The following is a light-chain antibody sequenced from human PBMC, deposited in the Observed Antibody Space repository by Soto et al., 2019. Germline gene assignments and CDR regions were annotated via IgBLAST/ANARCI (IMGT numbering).Light chain of an antibody. J-gene: IGKJ5*01. CDR1: QSISSH. CDR3: QQSYSTPIS. V-gene: IGKV1-39*01. CDR2: TAS. Sequence: DIRITQSPSSLSASVGDTVTITFRASQSISSHLNWYQQKPGKAPNLLMYTASNLQSGVPSRFSGSGSGTDFTLTISSLQPEDFATYYCQQSYSTPISFGQGTRLEIK.